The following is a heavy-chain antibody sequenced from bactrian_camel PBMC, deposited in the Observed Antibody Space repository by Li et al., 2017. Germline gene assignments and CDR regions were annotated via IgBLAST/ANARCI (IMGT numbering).Heavy chain of an antibody. V-gene: IGHV3S53*01. CDR3: AFRHGYYCYSESWTRGYDY. Sequence: QLVESGGGSVQAGGSLRLSCAPSGDMLFTACMGWFRQAPGKGREGVAHIENDGTTSYADSVKGRFTISRDNAKNTLDLQMNSLKPEDTAIYCCAFRHGYYCYSESWTRGYDYWGQGTQVTVS. CDR1: GDMLFTAC. CDR2: IENDGTT. D-gene: IGHD3*01. J-gene: IGHJ4*01.